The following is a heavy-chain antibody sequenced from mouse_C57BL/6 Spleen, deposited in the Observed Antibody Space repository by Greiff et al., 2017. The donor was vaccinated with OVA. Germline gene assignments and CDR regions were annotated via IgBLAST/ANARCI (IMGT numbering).Heavy chain of an antibody. CDR3: ARRFPYAMDY. CDR1: GFTFSDYG. J-gene: IGHJ4*01. Sequence: DVKLVESGGGLVKPGGSLKLSCAASGFTFSDYGMHWVRQAPEKGLEWVAYISSGSSTIYYADTVKGRFTISRDNAKNTLFLQMTSLRSEDTAMYYCARRFPYAMDYWGQGTSVTVSS. CDR2: ISSGSSTI. V-gene: IGHV5-17*01.